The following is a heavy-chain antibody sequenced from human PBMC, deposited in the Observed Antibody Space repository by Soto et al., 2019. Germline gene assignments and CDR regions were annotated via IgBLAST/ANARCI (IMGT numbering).Heavy chain of an antibody. D-gene: IGHD6-13*01. CDR2: IIPMFGIP. Sequence: QVQLVQSGAEVKKPGSSVKVSCKASGGTLNKHAITWVRRAPGQGLEWLGGIIPMFGIPTYPQKFQGRVTITADDSTNTSHMELHSLTSDDTAVYYCARGGTSGWLKGAYDVWGQGPMVTVAS. J-gene: IGHJ3*01. CDR1: GGTLNKHA. V-gene: IGHV1-69*01. CDR3: ARGGTSGWLKGAYDV.